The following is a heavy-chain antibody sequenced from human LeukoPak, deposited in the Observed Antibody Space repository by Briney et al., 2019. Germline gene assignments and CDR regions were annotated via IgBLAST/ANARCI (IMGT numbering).Heavy chain of an antibody. J-gene: IGHJ5*02. CDR2: ISYDGSNK. Sequence: PGGSLRLSCAASGFTFSSYAMHWVRQAPGKGLEWVAVISYDGSNKYYADSVKGRFTISRDNSKNTLYLQMNSLRAEDTAVYYCARSSHNWFDPWGQGTLATVSS. CDR3: ARSSHNWFDP. D-gene: IGHD2-15*01. CDR1: GFTFSSYA. V-gene: IGHV3-30-3*01.